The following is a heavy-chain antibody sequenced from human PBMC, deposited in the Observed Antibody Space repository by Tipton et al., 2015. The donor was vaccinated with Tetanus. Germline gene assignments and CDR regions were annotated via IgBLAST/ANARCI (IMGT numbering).Heavy chain of an antibody. J-gene: IGHJ3*02. CDR1: GFTFDDYA. Sequence: SLRLSCAASGFTFDDYAMHWVRQAPGKGLEWVSGISWNSGSIGYADSVKGRITISRDNAKNTLYLQMNSLRVEDTAVYYCARAQGWNGDAFDIWGQGTMVSVSS. CDR2: ISWNSGSI. CDR3: ARAQGWNGDAFDI. D-gene: IGHD1-1*01. V-gene: IGHV3-9*01.